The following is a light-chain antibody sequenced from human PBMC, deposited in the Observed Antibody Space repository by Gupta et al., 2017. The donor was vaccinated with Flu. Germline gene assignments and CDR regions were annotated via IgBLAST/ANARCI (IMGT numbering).Light chain of an antibody. V-gene: IGLV2-8*01. CDR2: EVS. Sequence: TIPCTGTSSDVGANNYGCRNQLHPGKAHKLIIYEVSKRPAGAPNRFSGSKAGNTASLSVSELKEEEEADYWGAADAGSNKLRFGGGTKLTVL. J-gene: IGLJ2*01. CDR1: SSDVGANNY. CDR3: AADAGSNKLR.